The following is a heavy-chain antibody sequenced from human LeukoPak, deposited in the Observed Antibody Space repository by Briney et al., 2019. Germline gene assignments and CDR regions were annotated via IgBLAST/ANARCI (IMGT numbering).Heavy chain of an antibody. J-gene: IGHJ4*02. Sequence: ASVKVSCKASGCTFTGYYMHWVRQAPGQGLEWMGWINPNSGGTNYAQKFQGRVTMTRDTSISTAYMELRSLRSDDTAVYYCARVMAPYTYYYDSSGYSGLDYWGQGTLVTVSS. V-gene: IGHV1-2*02. CDR2: INPNSGGT. D-gene: IGHD3-22*01. CDR1: GCTFTGYY. CDR3: ARVMAPYTYYYDSSGYSGLDY.